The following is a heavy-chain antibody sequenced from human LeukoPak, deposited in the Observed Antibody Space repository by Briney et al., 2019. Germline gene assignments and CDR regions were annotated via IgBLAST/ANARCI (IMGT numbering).Heavy chain of an antibody. D-gene: IGHD2-2*01. CDR1: GYSISSGYY. CDR3: ARNGTNNYFDY. J-gene: IGHJ4*02. V-gene: IGHV4-38-2*01. CDR2: IYHSGST. Sequence: SETLSLTCAVSGYSISSGYYWGWIRQPPGKGLEWIGSIYHSGSTRYNPSLKSRVTISVDTSKNQFSLKLNSVTAADTAVYYCARNGTNNYFDYWGQGTLVTVSS.